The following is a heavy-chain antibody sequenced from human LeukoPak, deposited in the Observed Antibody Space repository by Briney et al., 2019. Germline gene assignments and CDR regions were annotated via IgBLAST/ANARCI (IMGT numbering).Heavy chain of an antibody. V-gene: IGHV1-18*01. CDR1: GGTFSSYA. Sequence: ASVKVSCKASGGTFSSYAISWVRQAPGQGLEWMGWISAYNGNTNYAQKLQGRVTMTTDTSTSTAYMELRSLRSDDTAVYYCARDIAAAGTSQRSDYWGQGTLVTVSS. J-gene: IGHJ4*02. CDR3: ARDIAAAGTSQRSDY. CDR2: ISAYNGNT. D-gene: IGHD6-13*01.